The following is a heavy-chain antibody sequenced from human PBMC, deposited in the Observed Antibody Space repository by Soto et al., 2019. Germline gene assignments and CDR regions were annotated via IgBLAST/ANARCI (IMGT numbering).Heavy chain of an antibody. Sequence: SVKVSCKASGGTFSRYSITWVRQAPGHGLEWIGRIIPIFGIASYAQKFQGRVTITADESTSTAYMELSSLRSDDTAVYYCARAPILTGYSSGWFDPWGQGTLVTVSS. J-gene: IGHJ5*02. CDR3: ARAPILTGYSSGWFDP. V-gene: IGHV1-69*13. D-gene: IGHD3-9*01. CDR1: GGTFSRYS. CDR2: IIPIFGIA.